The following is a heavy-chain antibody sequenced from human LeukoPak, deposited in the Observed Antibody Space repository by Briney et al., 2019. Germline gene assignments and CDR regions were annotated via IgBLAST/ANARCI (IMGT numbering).Heavy chain of an antibody. V-gene: IGHV4-61*01. CDR3: ARDGGSYYFDY. D-gene: IGHD1-26*01. Sequence: SETLSLTCTVSGGSVSSASYYWSWIRQPPGKGLEWIGYIYYSGSTNYNPSLKSRVTISVDTSKNQFSLKLSSVTAADTAVYYCARDGGSYYFDYWGQGTLVTVSS. J-gene: IGHJ4*02. CDR2: IYYSGST. CDR1: GGSVSSASYY.